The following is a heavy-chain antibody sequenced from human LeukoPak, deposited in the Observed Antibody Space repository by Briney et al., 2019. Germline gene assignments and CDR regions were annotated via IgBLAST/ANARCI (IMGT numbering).Heavy chain of an antibody. V-gene: IGHV1-69*06. D-gene: IGHD5-18*01. CDR3: ARDLVDTAMGYYFDY. Sequence: SVKVSCKASGYTFTGYYMHWVRQAPGQGLEWMGGIIPIFGTANYAQKFQGRVTITADKSTSTAYMELSSLRSEDTAVYYCARDLVDTAMGYYFDYWGQGTLVTVSS. CDR2: IIPIFGTA. CDR1: GYTFTGYY. J-gene: IGHJ4*02.